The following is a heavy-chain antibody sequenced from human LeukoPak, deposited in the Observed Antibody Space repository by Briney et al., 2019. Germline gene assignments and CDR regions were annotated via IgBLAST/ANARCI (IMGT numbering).Heavy chain of an antibody. CDR2: IIPIFVTA. V-gene: IGHV1-69*05. D-gene: IGHD2-8*01. J-gene: IGHJ6*03. CDR3: ARSMINCTNGVCPPLYMDV. CDR1: GGTFSSYG. Sequence: ASVKVSCKASGGTFSSYGVSWVRQAPGQGLEWMGGIIPIFVTANYAQKFQGRVTITTDESTSTAYMELSSLRSEDTAVYYCARSMINCTNGVCPPLYMDVWGKGTTVTVSS.